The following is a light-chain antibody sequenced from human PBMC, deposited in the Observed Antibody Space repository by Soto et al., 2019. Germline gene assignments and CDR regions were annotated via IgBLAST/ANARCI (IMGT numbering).Light chain of an antibody. CDR3: QQYGSSPPGT. CDR2: GAS. Sequence: ETVMTQSPVTLSVSPGERATLSCRASQSVRDNLAWYQQKPGQAPRLLIYGASNRATGIPDRFSGSGSGTDFTLTISRLEPEDFAAYYCQQYGSSPPGTFGQGTKVDIK. J-gene: IGKJ1*01. V-gene: IGKV3-20*01. CDR1: QSVRDN.